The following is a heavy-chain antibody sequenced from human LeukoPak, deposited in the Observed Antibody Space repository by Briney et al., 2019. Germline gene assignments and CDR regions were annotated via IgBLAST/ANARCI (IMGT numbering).Heavy chain of an antibody. CDR2: ISWNSDII. V-gene: IGHV3-9*01. J-gene: IGHJ4*02. Sequence: GGSLRLSCATSGFTFDDYAMHWVRQAPGKGLEWVSGISWNSDIIGYADSVKGRFTISRDKSNNTLHLQMSSLRAEDTAVYYCARAALTSGWKAGINYWGQGSLVTVSS. D-gene: IGHD6-19*01. CDR3: ARAALTSGWKAGINY. CDR1: GFTFDDYA.